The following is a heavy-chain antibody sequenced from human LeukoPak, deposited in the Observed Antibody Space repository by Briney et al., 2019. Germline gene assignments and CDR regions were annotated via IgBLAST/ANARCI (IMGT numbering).Heavy chain of an antibody. Sequence: ASVKVSCKASGYTFTGYRMHWVRQAPGQGLEWMGRINPNSGDTNYAQKLQGRVTMTTDTSTSTAYMELRSLRSDDTAVYYCARGAYYYDSSGYSPDDAFDIWGQGTMVTVSS. D-gene: IGHD3-22*01. V-gene: IGHV1-18*04. CDR2: INPNSGDT. CDR3: ARGAYYYDSSGYSPDDAFDI. CDR1: GYTFTGYR. J-gene: IGHJ3*02.